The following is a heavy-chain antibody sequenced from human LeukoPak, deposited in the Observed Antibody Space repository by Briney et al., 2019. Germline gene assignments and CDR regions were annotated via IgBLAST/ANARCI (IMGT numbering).Heavy chain of an antibody. Sequence: SETLSLTCTISGGPISDYYWSWIRQPPGKGLEWIGYIYYSGSTNYNPSLKRRVTISVDTSKNQFSLKLSSVTAADTAVYYCARHGGAAAPTFDYWGQGTLVTVSS. J-gene: IGHJ4*02. CDR3: ARHGGAAAPTFDY. CDR2: IYYSGST. CDR1: GGPISDYY. D-gene: IGHD6-13*01. V-gene: IGHV4-59*08.